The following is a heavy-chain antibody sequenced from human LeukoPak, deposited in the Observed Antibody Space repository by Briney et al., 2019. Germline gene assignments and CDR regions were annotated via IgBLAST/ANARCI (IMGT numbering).Heavy chain of an antibody. Sequence: SSVKVSCKASGGTFISYAISWVRQAPGKGREWVGRIIPSFGTANYAHKFQGRVTITTDKSTSTAYMQLSSLRSEDTAVYYCARDQNYMDVWGKGTTVTVSS. V-gene: IGHV1-69*05. CDR2: IIPSFGTA. CDR3: ARDQNYMDV. J-gene: IGHJ6*03. CDR1: GGTFISYA.